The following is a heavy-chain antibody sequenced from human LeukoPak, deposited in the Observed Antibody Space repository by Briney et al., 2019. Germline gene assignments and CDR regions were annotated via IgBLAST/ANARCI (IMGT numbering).Heavy chain of an antibody. J-gene: IGHJ4*02. D-gene: IGHD2-2*01. Sequence: PGGSLRLSCAASGFTFSSYSMNWVRQAPGKGLDWVSNSSYSSSTIFYADSVKGRFTISRDNAKNSLYLQMNSLRAEDTAVYYCAKDVPAAYFDYWGQGIPVTVSS. CDR1: GFTFSSYS. V-gene: IGHV3-48*01. CDR3: AKDVPAAYFDY. CDR2: SSYSSSTI.